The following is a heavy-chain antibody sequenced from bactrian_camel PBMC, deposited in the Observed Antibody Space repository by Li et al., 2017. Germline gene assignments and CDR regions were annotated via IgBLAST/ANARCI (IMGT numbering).Heavy chain of an antibody. D-gene: IGHD2*01. V-gene: IGHV3S31*01. CDR1: GFTFNNYA. CDR2: INSGGGTT. J-gene: IGHJ6*01. CDR3: TKDTTYYSGGYYYDSFGY. Sequence: VQLVESGGGLVQPGGSLRLSCAISGFTFNNYAMSWVRQAPGKGLGWVSAINSGGGTTYYADSVKGRFTISRDNAKNTLYLQLNSLKTEDTAMYYCTKDTTYYSGGYYYDSFGYWGQGTQVTVS.